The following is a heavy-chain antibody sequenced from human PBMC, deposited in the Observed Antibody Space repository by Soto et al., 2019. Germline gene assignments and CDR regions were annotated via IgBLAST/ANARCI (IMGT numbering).Heavy chain of an antibody. V-gene: IGHV5-51*01. CDR3: ARLPLRYDILTGYYNVLYYFDY. Sequence: GESLKISCKGSGYSFTSYWIGWVRQMPGKGLEWMGITYPGDSDTRYSPSFQGQVTVSADKSISTAYLQWSSLKASDTAMYYCARLPLRYDILTGYYNVLYYFDYWGRGTLVTVSS. CDR1: GYSFTSYW. D-gene: IGHD3-9*01. J-gene: IGHJ4*02. CDR2: TYPGDSDT.